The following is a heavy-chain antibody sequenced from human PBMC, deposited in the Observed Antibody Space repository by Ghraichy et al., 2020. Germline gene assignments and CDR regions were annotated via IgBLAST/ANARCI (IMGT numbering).Heavy chain of an antibody. V-gene: IGHV3-23*01. CDR3: AIATWGGTYG. D-gene: IGHD3-16*01. Sequence: GESLNISCGAFGLTFGSHDMSWVRQAPGKGLEWVSGITGSGGSTFYADSVKGRFTISRDNSKNTLYVQMNSLRAEDTAIYYCAIATWGGTYGWGQGTLVTVSS. CDR2: ITGSGGST. J-gene: IGHJ4*02. CDR1: GLTFGSHD.